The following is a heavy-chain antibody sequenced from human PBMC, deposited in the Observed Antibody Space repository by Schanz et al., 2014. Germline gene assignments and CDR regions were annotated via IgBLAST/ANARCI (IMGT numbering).Heavy chain of an antibody. D-gene: IGHD2-2*01. CDR2: INPSGGST. CDR3: ARDVPINDY. Sequence: QLMQSGSEVRKPGASVKVSCKASGYTFTSYYMHWVRQAPGQGLEWMGIINPSGGSTSYAQKFQGRVTMTTDTSTSTSYMELRSLTSDDTAVYYCARDVPINDYWGQGTPVTVSS. CDR1: GYTFTSYY. J-gene: IGHJ4*02. V-gene: IGHV1-46*01.